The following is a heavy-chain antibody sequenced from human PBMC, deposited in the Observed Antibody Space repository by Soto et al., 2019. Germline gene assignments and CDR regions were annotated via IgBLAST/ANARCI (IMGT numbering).Heavy chain of an antibody. CDR3: AKAYGSSWPDYYYYMDV. V-gene: IGHV3-9*01. CDR1: GFTFDDYA. D-gene: IGHD6-13*01. Sequence: EVQLVESGGGLVQPGRSLRLSCAASGFTFDDYAMHWVRQAPGKGLEWVSGISWNSGSIGYADSVKGRFTISRDNAKNSLYLQMNGLRVEDTALYYCAKAYGSSWPDYYYYMDVWGKGTTVTVSS. CDR2: ISWNSGSI. J-gene: IGHJ6*03.